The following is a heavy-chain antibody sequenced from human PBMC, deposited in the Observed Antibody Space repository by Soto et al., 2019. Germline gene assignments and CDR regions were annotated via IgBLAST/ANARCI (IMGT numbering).Heavy chain of an antibody. CDR2: INHSGST. CDR1: GGSFSGYY. V-gene: IGHV4-34*01. J-gene: IGHJ4*02. CDR3: ARTTYYYDSSGYSY. Sequence: PSETLSLTCAVYGGSFSGYYWSWIRQPPGKGLEWIGEINHSGSTNYNPSLKSRVTISVDTSKNQFSLKLSSVTAADTAVYYCARTTYYYDSSGYSYWGQGTLVTVSS. D-gene: IGHD3-22*01.